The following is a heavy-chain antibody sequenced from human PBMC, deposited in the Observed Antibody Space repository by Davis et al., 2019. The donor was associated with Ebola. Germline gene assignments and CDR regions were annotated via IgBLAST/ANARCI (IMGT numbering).Heavy chain of an antibody. D-gene: IGHD2-2*01. V-gene: IGHV4-4*02. CDR1: GGSISSSNW. J-gene: IGHJ5*02. CDR3: ARSQDIVVVPAAGPGWFDP. Sequence: PSETLSLTCAVSGGSISSSNWWSWVRQHPGKGLEWVGEIYHSGSTNYNPSLKSRVTISVDKSKNQFSLKLSSVTAADTAVYYCARSQDIVVVPAAGPGWFDPWGQGTLVTVSS. CDR2: IYHSGST.